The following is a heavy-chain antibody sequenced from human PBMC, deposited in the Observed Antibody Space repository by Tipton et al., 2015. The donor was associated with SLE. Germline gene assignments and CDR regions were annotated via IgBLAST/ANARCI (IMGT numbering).Heavy chain of an antibody. CDR3: ASLRFLEWLSLYYFDY. Sequence: LSLTCTVSGGSISSSSYYWGWIRQPPGKGLEWIGSIYYSGSTYYNPSLKSRVTISVDTSKNQFSLKLSSVTVADTAVYYCASLRFLEWLSLYYFDYWGQGTLVTVSS. CDR1: GGSISSSSYY. D-gene: IGHD3-3*01. V-gene: IGHV4-39*01. CDR2: IYYSGST. J-gene: IGHJ4*02.